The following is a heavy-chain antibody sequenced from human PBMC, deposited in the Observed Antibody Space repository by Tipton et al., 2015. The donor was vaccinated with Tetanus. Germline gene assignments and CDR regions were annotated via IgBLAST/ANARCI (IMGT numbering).Heavy chain of an antibody. CDR3: ARDFRERSGTYFSYYYTMDV. Sequence: LRLSCTVSAGSISSYYWSWIRQPPGKGLEWIGYIYHSGGTNYNPSLKSRVTMSVDTSKNQFSLELTSVTAADTAVYYCARDFRERSGTYFSYYYTMDVWGQGTTVTVSS. V-gene: IGHV4-59*12. CDR2: IYHSGGT. D-gene: IGHD1-26*01. J-gene: IGHJ6*02. CDR1: AGSISSYY.